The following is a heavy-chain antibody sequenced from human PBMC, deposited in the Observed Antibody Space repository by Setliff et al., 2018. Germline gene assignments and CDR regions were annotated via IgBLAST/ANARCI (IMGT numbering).Heavy chain of an antibody. CDR2: IYPGDSDV. J-gene: IGHJ3*01. CDR1: GYNFDTHW. Sequence: PGESLKISCKGSGYNFDTHWIAWVRQMPGKGLEWIGMIYPGDSDVRYSPSFQGQITISADTSITTAFLQWRSLKASDTAMYYCASPSAGWTKPFDVWGQGTMVTVSS. CDR3: ASPSAGWTKPFDV. D-gene: IGHD6-19*01. V-gene: IGHV5-51*01.